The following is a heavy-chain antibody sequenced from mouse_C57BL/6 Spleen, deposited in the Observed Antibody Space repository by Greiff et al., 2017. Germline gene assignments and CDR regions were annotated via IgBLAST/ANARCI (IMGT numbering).Heavy chain of an antibody. J-gene: IGHJ1*03. D-gene: IGHD1-1*01. CDR3: ARSLYYYGSSYDWYFDV. CDR2: IYPGDGDT. V-gene: IGHV1-82*01. CDR1: GYAFSSSW. Sequence: QVQLKESGPELVKPGASVKISCKASGYAFSSSWMNWVKQRPGKGLEWIGRIYPGDGDTNYNGKFKGKATLTADKSSSTAYMQLSSLTSEDSAVYFCARSLYYYGSSYDWYFDVWGTGTTVTVSS.